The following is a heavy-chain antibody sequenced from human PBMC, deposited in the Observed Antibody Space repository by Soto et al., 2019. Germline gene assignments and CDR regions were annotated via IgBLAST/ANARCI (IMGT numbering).Heavy chain of an antibody. CDR3: AHTPTDYGDFPPDWFDP. D-gene: IGHD4-17*01. J-gene: IGHJ5*02. Sequence: GLDLEWLALIYWDDDQRYSPSLESRLTITKDTSKNQVVLTMTNMDPVDTAKYYCAHTPTDYGDFPPDWFDPWGQGTLVTVAS. V-gene: IGHV2-5*02. CDR2: IYWDDDQ.